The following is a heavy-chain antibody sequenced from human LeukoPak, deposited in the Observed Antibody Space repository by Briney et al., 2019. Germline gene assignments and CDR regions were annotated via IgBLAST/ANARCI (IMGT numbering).Heavy chain of an antibody. CDR1: GFTFSSYE. Sequence: GGSLRLSCAPSGFTFSSYEMNWVRQAPGKELEWVSYISGSGRTIYYADSVKGRFTISRDNTNNSLSLQMDSLRAEDTAIYYCVRGHYYASGTCDSWGQGTLVTVSS. D-gene: IGHD3-10*01. V-gene: IGHV3-48*03. J-gene: IGHJ4*02. CDR3: VRGHYYASGTCDS. CDR2: ISGSGRTI.